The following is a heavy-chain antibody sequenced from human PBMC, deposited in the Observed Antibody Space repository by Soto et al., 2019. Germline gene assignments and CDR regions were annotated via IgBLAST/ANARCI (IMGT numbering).Heavy chain of an antibody. V-gene: IGHV3-23*01. CDR2: ISGGGNST. D-gene: IGHD6-19*01. CDR3: AKTESSGWSTRYGMDV. J-gene: IGHJ6*02. CDR1: GFTFSNYA. Sequence: EVQLLESGGGLVQPGGSLRLSCAASGFTFSNYAMTWVRQAPGKGLEWVSGISGGGNSTYYADSVKGRFTISRDNYKNALYLQMNSLRAEDTAVYYCAKTESSGWSTRYGMDVWGQGTTVTVSS.